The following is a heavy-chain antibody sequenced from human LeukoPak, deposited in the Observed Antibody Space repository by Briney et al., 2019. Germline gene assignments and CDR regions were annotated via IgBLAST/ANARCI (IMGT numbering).Heavy chain of an antibody. D-gene: IGHD5-18*01. CDR2: IFSNDER. CDR3: ARMDPIQLWLPDY. J-gene: IGHJ4*02. Sequence: SGPVLVKPTETLTLTCTVSGFSLSNARMGVSWIRQPPGEALEWLAHIFSNDERSYSTSLKSRLTISKDTSKSQVVLTMTNIDPVDTATYYCARMDPIQLWLPDYWGQGTLVTVSS. V-gene: IGHV2-26*01. CDR1: GFSLSNARMG.